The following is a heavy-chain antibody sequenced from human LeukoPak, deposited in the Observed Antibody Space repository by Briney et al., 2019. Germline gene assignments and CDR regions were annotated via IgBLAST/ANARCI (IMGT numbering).Heavy chain of an antibody. CDR1: GFTFSNYA. CDR2: ISDDGSRQ. Sequence: GGSLRLSCAATGFTFSNYAIHWGRQAPGKGLEWVAFISDDGSRQHYTDSVKGRFTISRDNSKNTLNLQMNSLRAEDTAVYYCVKDRTGTYTLDYWGQGTLVTVSS. CDR3: VKDRTGTYTLDY. J-gene: IGHJ4*02. V-gene: IGHV3-30-3*01. D-gene: IGHD3-10*01.